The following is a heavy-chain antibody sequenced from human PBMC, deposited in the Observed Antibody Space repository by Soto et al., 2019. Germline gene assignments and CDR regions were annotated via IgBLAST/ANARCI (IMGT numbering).Heavy chain of an antibody. D-gene: IGHD2-2*01. CDR3: ARGGMVIIPTATAFDY. J-gene: IGHJ4*02. V-gene: IGHV4-4*07. CDR1: GGSISTYY. Sequence: SETLTLTCTVSGGSISTYYWSWIRQPAGKGLEWIGRIYASGSTNYNPSLKSRVTMSVATSKNQFSLKLSSVTAADTAVYYCARGGMVIIPTATAFDYWGQGTLVTVSS. CDR2: IYASGST.